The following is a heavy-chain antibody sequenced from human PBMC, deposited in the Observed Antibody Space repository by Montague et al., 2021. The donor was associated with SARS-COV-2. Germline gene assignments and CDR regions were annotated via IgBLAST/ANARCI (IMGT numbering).Heavy chain of an antibody. V-gene: IGHV4-39*01. J-gene: IGHJ6*02. D-gene: IGHD2-8*01. CDR2: VSHSGGT. Sequence: SETLSLTCAVSGGSISSSSHYWGWIRQPPGKGLEWIGGVSHSGGTYYNASLQSRVTIFIDPSNNQFSLRLNSVTAADTAMYFCARQKLNGRPTYYDYHDMAVGGQGTTVSVSS. CDR1: GGSISSSSHY. CDR3: ARQKLNGRPTYYDYHDMAV.